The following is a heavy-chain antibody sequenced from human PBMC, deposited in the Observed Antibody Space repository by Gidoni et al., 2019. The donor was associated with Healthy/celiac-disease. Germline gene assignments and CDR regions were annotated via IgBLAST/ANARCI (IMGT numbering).Heavy chain of an antibody. Sequence: QLQLQESGPGLVKPSETLSLTCTVSGGSISSSSYYWGWIRQPPGKGLEWIGSIYYSGSTYYNPSLKSRVTISVDTSKNQFSLKLSSVTAADTAVYYCAGSSSGYGDFDYWGQGTLVTVSS. D-gene: IGHD3-22*01. CDR1: GGSISSSSYY. J-gene: IGHJ4*02. CDR2: IYYSGST. V-gene: IGHV4-39*01. CDR3: AGSSSGYGDFDY.